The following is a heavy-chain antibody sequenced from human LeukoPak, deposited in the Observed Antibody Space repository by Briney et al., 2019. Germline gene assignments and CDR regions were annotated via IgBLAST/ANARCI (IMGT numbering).Heavy chain of an antibody. CDR1: GFTFSGYA. CDR3: AKHDSMTGYFP. V-gene: IGHV3-23*01. J-gene: IGHJ5*02. D-gene: IGHD3-9*01. CDR2: ISSSGGGT. Sequence: GGSLRLSCAASGFTFSGYAMSWVRQAPGKGLEWVSAISSSGGGTYYADSVKGRFTISRDNSKDTLYLQMDSLRAEDTAIYYCAKHDSMTGYFPWGQGTLVTVSP.